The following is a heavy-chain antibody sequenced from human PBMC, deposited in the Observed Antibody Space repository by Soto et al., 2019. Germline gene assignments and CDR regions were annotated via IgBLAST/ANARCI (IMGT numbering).Heavy chain of an antibody. D-gene: IGHD3-3*01. CDR2: IYYSGST. CDR1: GGSICSSSYY. J-gene: IGHJ4*02. CDR3: ASLYRSDDFWSGYYPYYFDY. Sequence: PSETLSLTCTVSGGSICSSSYYWGWIRQPPGKGLEWIGSIYYSGSTYYNPSLKSRVTISVDTSKNQFSLKLSSVTAADTAVYYCASLYRSDDFWSGYYPYYFDYWGQGTLVTVSS. V-gene: IGHV4-39*01.